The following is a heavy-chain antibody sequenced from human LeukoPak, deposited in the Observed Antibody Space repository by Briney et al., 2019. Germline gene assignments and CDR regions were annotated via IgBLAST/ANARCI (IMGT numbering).Heavy chain of an antibody. CDR1: GYSFTSYW. Sequence: GESLKISCKGSGYSFTSYWIGWVRQMPGKGLEWMGIIYPGDSDTRYSPSFQGQVTISADKSISTAYLQWSSLKASNTALYYXXXXXXXTHPSTTGDYYYYMDVWGKGTTVTISS. J-gene: IGHJ6*03. V-gene: IGHV5-51*01. CDR2: IYPGDSDT. CDR3: XXXXXXTHPSTTGDYYYYMDV. D-gene: IGHD4-17*01.